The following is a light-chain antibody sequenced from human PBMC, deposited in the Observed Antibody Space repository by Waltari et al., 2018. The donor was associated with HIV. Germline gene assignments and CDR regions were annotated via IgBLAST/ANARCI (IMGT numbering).Light chain of an antibody. CDR3: MQSLQLPLT. J-gene: IGKJ4*01. Sequence: IVLTQSPLSLPVIPGEPASLSCRSSQGLLHSIGFNYLDWYLQKPGQSPQLLIYLGSHRASGVSDRFSGGGSGTHFTFNLTSVEAEDVGVYFCMQSLQLPLTFGGGTKV. CDR1: QGLLHSIGFNY. V-gene: IGKV2-28*01. CDR2: LGS.